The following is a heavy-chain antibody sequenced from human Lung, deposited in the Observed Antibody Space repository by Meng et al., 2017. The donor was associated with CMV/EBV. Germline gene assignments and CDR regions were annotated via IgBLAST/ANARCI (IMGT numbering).Heavy chain of an antibody. CDR2: ISYDGSNK. Sequence: GGSLRLSCAASGFTFSSYAMHWVRQAPGKGLEWVAVISYDGSNKYYADSVKGRFTISRDNSKNTLYLQMNSLRAEDTAGYYCAPLGTSSAGPPHWGQGNLVTVAS. D-gene: IGHD6-19*01. CDR3: APLGTSSAGPPH. J-gene: IGHJ4*02. V-gene: IGHV3-30*04. CDR1: GFTFSSYA.